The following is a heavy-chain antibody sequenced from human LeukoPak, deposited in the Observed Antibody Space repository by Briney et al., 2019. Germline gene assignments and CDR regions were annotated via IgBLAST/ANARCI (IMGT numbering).Heavy chain of an antibody. CDR1: GGTFSSYA. CDR2: IIPIFGTA. V-gene: IGHV1-69*05. J-gene: IGHJ4*02. CDR3: ARGDPDTAMVYFDY. D-gene: IGHD5-18*01. Sequence: SVKVSCKASGGTFSSYAISWVRQAPGQGLEWMGGIIPIFGTANYAQKFQGRVTITTDESTSTAYVELSSLRSEDTAVYYCARGDPDTAMVYFDYWGQGTLVTVSS.